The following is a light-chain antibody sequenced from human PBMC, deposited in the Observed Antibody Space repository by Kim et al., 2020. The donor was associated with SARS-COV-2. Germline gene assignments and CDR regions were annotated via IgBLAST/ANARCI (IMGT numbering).Light chain of an antibody. CDR3: QTWGTGIPWV. Sequence: SVKLTCTLSSGHSSYAIAWHQQQPEKGPRYLMKLNSDGSHSKGDGIPDRFSGSSSVAERYLTISSLQSEDEADYYCQTWGTGIPWVFGGGTQLTVL. V-gene: IGLV4-69*01. CDR1: SGHSSYA. J-gene: IGLJ3*02. CDR2: LNSDGSH.